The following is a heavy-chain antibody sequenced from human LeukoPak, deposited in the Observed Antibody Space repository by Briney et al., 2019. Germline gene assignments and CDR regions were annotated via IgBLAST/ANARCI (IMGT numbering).Heavy chain of an antibody. V-gene: IGHV3-33*08. Sequence: GGSLRLSCAASGFTFSSYAMSWVRQAPGKGLEWMALIWYDGSNKYYADSVKGRFTISRDNSKNTLYLQMNSLRAEDTAVYYCSREYFDWSRNYYYGMDVWGQGTTVTVSS. CDR1: GFTFSSYA. J-gene: IGHJ6*02. D-gene: IGHD3-9*01. CDR2: IWYDGSNK. CDR3: SREYFDWSRNYYYGMDV.